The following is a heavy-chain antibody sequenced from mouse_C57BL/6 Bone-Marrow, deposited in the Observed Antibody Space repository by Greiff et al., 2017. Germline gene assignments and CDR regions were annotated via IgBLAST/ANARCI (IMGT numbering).Heavy chain of an antibody. D-gene: IGHD2-2*01. CDR3: TRNGYPYWYFDV. CDR1: GYTFTSYT. CDR2: INPSSAYT. J-gene: IGHJ1*03. V-gene: IGHV1-4*01. Sequence: VQLHQSGAELARPGASVKMSCKASGYTFTSYTMHWVKQRPGQGLEWIGYINPSSAYTQYNQKFKDKATLTADKSSSTAYMQLSSLTSEDSAVYYCTRNGYPYWYFDVWGTGTTVTVSS.